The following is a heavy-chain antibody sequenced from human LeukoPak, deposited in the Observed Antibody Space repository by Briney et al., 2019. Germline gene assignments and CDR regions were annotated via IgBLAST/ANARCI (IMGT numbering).Heavy chain of an antibody. J-gene: IGHJ4*02. V-gene: IGHV3-33*01. CDR2: IWYDGSNK. CDR1: GLTFSSYG. D-gene: IGHD2-8*01. CDR3: ARDRCTNGVCYYDY. Sequence: GGSLRLSCAASGLTFSSYGMHWVRQAPGKGLEWVAVIWYDGSNKYYGDSVKGRFTISRDNPKNTLYLQMNSLRAEDTAVYYCARDRCTNGVCYYDYWGQGTLVTVSS.